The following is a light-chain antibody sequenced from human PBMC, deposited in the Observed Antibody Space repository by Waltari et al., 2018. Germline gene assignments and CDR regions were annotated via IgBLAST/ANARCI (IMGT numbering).Light chain of an antibody. CDR3: AGWDDGLTGWV. V-gene: IGLV1-44*01. J-gene: IGLJ3*02. CDR2: FNN. Sequence: QSVLTQPPSSSGTPGQRVTISCSGSRSNIGSYHVYWYQQLPGTAPKLLIYFNNQRPSGVPDRFSGSKSGTSASLAISGLQSDDEAEYYCAGWDDGLTGWVFGGGTKLTVL. CDR1: RSNIGSYH.